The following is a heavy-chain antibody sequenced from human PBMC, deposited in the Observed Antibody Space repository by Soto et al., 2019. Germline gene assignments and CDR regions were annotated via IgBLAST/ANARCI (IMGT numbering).Heavy chain of an antibody. Sequence: QVQLVESGGGVVQPGRSLRLSCAASGFTFSSYGMHWVRQAPGKGLEWVAVIWYDGSNKYYAASVKGRFTISRDNSKNTLYLQMNSLRAEDTAVYYCARDTSWLGVDYWGQGTLVTVSS. CDR3: ARDTSWLGVDY. J-gene: IGHJ4*02. CDR2: IWYDGSNK. D-gene: IGHD2-2*01. CDR1: GFTFSSYG. V-gene: IGHV3-33*01.